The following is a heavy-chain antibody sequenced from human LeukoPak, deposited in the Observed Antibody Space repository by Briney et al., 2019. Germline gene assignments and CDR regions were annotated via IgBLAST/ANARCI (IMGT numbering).Heavy chain of an antibody. J-gene: IGHJ4*02. V-gene: IGHV1-69*13. CDR3: ARARGRVGELEPFDY. CDR1: GGTFSSYA. D-gene: IGHD1-1*01. CDR2: IIPIFGTA. Sequence: SVKVSCKASGGTFSSYAISWVRQAPGQGLEWMGGIIPIFGTANYAQKFQGRVTITSDESTSTAYMELSSLRSEDTAVYYCARARGRVGELEPFDYWGQGTLVTVSS.